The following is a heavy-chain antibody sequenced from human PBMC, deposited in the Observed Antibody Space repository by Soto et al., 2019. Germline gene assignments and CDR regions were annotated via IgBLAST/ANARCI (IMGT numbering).Heavy chain of an antibody. Sequence: SVKVSCKASGYTFTSCYMHWWLESPLQVGDWMGIINPSGGSTSYAQNFQGRFTMTMDTSTSTVYMELSSLRSEDTAVYYCARAQLTGTSLPGYYYYGMDVWGQGTTVTVSS. CDR2: INPSGGST. J-gene: IGHJ6*02. V-gene: IGHV1-46*01. CDR3: ARAQLTGTSLPGYYYYGMDV. D-gene: IGHD2-2*01. CDR1: GYTFTSCY.